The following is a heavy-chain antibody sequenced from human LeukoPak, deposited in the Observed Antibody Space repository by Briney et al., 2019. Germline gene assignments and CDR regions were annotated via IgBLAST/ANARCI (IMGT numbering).Heavy chain of an antibody. CDR2: VFYTGRT. CDR1: GDSMNEYY. CDR3: ARYGYYAYDY. V-gene: IGHV4-59*01. Sequence: PSETLSLTCTVSGDSMNEYYWSWVRQPPGRGLELIGYVFYTGRTNYRPSLKNRVTISLDTSKNQFSLRLSSVTAADTAVYYCARYGYYAYDYWGQGNLVTVSS. J-gene: IGHJ4*02. D-gene: IGHD3-3*01.